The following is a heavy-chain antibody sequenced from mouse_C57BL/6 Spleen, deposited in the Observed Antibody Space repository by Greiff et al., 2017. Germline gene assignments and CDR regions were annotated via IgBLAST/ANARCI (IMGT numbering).Heavy chain of an antibody. Sequence: VQLQQPGAELVKPGASVKMSCKASGYTFTSYWITWVKQRPGQGLEWIGDIYPGSGSTKYNEKFKSKATLTVDTSSSTAYMQLSSLTSEASAFYYCAREGSKSWFAYWGQGTLVTVSA. CDR3: AREGSKSWFAY. CDR1: GYTFTSYW. CDR2: IYPGSGST. D-gene: IGHD2-5*01. J-gene: IGHJ3*01. V-gene: IGHV1-55*01.